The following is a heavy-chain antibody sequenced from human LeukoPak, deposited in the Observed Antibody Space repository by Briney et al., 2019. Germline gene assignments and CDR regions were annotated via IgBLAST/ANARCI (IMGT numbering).Heavy chain of an antibody. CDR1: GFTFSSYA. CDR2: ISYDGSNK. D-gene: IGHD6-13*01. J-gene: IGHJ6*02. V-gene: IGHV3-30*18. CDR3: AKGQFTSSWYSTYYYYAMDV. Sequence: GRSLRLSCAAAGFTFSSYAMHWVRPAPGKGLDWVAVISYDGSNKYYADSVKGRFTISRDNSKNTLYLQMNSLRAEDTAVYYCAKGQFTSSWYSTYYYYAMDVWGQGTTVTVSS.